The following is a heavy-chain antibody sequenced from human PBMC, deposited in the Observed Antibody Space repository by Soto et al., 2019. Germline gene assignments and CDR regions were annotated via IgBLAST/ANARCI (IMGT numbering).Heavy chain of an antibody. J-gene: IGHJ5*02. CDR2: ICDSGST. CDR1: GGSFSSSNW. CDR3: AGDREGIAARLSQQNWFDP. D-gene: IGHD6-6*01. V-gene: IGHV4-4*02. Sequence: PSGTLTLTCAVSGGSFSSSNWWSWVRQPPGKGLECIGEICDSGSTNYNPSLKSSVTISVDKSKNPFSLKLSSVSAADTAVYYCAGDREGIAARLSQQNWFDPWGQGTLVTVSS.